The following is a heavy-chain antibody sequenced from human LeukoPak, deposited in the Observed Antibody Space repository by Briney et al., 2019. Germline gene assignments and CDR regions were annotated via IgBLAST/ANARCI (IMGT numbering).Heavy chain of an antibody. CDR3: XXGXSDXXXXXXXXXYXYMDX. CDR1: GFTFSSYA. J-gene: IGHJ6*03. D-gene: IGHD3-22*01. CDR2: ISGSGGST. Sequence: GGSLRLSCAASGFTFSSYAMSWVRQAPGKGLEWVSAISGSGGSTYYADSVKGRFTISRDNSKNTLYPQMNSRRAEDTAVHYCXXGXSDXXXXXXXXXYXYMDXWGKGTTVTXSS. V-gene: IGHV3-23*01.